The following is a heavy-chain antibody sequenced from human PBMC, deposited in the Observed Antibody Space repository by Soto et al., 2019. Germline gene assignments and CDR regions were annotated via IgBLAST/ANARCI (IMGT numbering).Heavy chain of an antibody. CDR2: IYWDDDK. CDR1: GFSLTTSGVG. J-gene: IGHJ4*02. Sequence: QITLNESGPTVVKPAETLTLTCTFSGFSLTTSGVGVDWIRQSPGKAPEWLALIYWDDDKRYSASLKSRLTITKDTSKNQVVLTMASVDPADTATYYCAHRILRTVFGLVTTTAIYFDFWGQVTPVVVSS. V-gene: IGHV2-5*02. D-gene: IGHD3-3*01. CDR3: AHRILRTVFGLVTTTAIYFDF.